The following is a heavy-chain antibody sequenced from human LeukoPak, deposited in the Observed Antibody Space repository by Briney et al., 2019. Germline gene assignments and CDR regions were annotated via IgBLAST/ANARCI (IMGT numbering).Heavy chain of an antibody. Sequence: PGGSLRLSCAASGFTFSTYWMSWVRQAPGKGLEWVANIKQDGSEKYYVDSVKGRFTISRDNAKNSLYLQMNSLRAEDTAVYYCAQSYDSGGYPLGDSWGQGTLVTVSS. CDR3: AQSYDSGGYPLGDS. CDR2: IKQDGSEK. D-gene: IGHD3-22*01. V-gene: IGHV3-7*03. J-gene: IGHJ4*02. CDR1: GFTFSTYW.